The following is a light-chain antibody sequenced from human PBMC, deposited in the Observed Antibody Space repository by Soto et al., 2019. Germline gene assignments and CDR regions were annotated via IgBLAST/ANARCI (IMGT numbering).Light chain of an antibody. V-gene: IGLV2-14*01. Sequence: QSVLTQPASVYGSPGQSITISCTGTSSDVGGYNYVSWYQQHPGKAPKLMIYEVSKRPSGVSNRFSGSKSGNTASLTISGLQAEDEADYYCSSYTSSSTPYVFGTGTKLTVL. CDR1: SSDVGGYNY. CDR2: EVS. CDR3: SSYTSSSTPYV. J-gene: IGLJ1*01.